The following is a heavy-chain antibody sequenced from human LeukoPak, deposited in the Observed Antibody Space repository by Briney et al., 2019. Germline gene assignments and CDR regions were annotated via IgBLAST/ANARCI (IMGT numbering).Heavy chain of an antibody. D-gene: IGHD2-21*02. V-gene: IGHV3-74*01. CDR3: ARPGYCRGGACYSK. CDR1: GFSFSSYW. CDR2: INSDGSSI. J-gene: IGHJ4*02. Sequence: GGSLRLSCAGFGFSFSSYWMHWVRQAPGKGLVWVSRINSDGSSINYADSVKGRFTISRDNAKNTLYLQMNSLRAEDTAVYYCARPGYCRGGACYSKWGQGTLVTVSS.